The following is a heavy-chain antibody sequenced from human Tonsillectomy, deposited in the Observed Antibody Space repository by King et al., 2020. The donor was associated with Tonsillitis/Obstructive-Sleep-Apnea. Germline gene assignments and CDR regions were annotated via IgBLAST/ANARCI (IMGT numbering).Heavy chain of an antibody. D-gene: IGHD6-6*01. CDR1: GFTFSNAW. Sequence: VQLVGSGGGLVKPGGSLRLSCAASGFTFSNAWMSWVRQAPGKGLEWVGRIKSKTDGGTTDYAAPVKGRFTISRDDSKNTLSLQMNSLKTEDTAVYYCTSDGRSAYMDVWGKGTTVTVSS. CDR3: TSDGRSAYMDV. J-gene: IGHJ6*03. CDR2: IKSKTDGGTT. V-gene: IGHV3-15*01.